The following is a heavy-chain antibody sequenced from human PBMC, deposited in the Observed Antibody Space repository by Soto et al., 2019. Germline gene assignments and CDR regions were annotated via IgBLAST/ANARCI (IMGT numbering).Heavy chain of an antibody. CDR3: ASRYGGNFDY. Sequence: QVQLQESGPGLVKPSETLSLTCTVSGGSISSYYWSWIRQPPGKGLEWIGYIYYSGSTNYNPSLKTRLTISVATSKNQFSLKLTSVTAADTAVYYCASRYGGNFDYWGQGTLVTVSS. CDR1: GGSISSYY. V-gene: IGHV4-59*01. J-gene: IGHJ4*02. D-gene: IGHD1-26*01. CDR2: IYYSGST.